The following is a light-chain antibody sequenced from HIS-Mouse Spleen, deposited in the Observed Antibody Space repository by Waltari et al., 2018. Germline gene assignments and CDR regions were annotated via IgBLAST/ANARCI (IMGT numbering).Light chain of an antibody. Sequence: QSVLTQPPSASGTPGQRVTISCSGSSTNIGSNPVNWYQQPPGTAPKLLIYSNNQRPSGVPDRFSGSKSGTSASLAIGGLQSEDEADYYCAAWDDSLNGPVFGGGTKLTVL. CDR3: AAWDDSLNGPV. CDR1: STNIGSNP. V-gene: IGLV1-44*01. CDR2: SNN. J-gene: IGLJ3*02.